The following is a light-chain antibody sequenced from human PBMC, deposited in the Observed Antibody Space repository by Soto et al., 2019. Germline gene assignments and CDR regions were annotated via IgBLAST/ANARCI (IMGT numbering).Light chain of an antibody. Sequence: EIVMTQSPATLSVSPGERATLSCRASQSVSSNLAWYQQKPGQAPRLLIYGASTRATGIQARFSGSGSGTEFTLAISSLQSADFAVYYCQQYNNWPPYTFGQGTKLEIK. CDR3: QQYNNWPPYT. CDR2: GAS. V-gene: IGKV3-15*01. CDR1: QSVSSN. J-gene: IGKJ2*01.